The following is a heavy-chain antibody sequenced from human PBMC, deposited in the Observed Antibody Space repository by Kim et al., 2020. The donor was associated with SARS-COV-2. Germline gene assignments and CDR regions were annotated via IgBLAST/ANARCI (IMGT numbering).Heavy chain of an antibody. Sequence: GGSLRLSCAASGFTFSSYGMHWVRQAPGKGLEWVAVISYDGSNKYYADSVKGRFTISRDNSKNTLYLQMNSLRAEDTAVYYCAKEGSGWDHYYYYYYMDVWGKGTTVTVSS. V-gene: IGHV3-30*18. CDR1: GFTFSSYG. D-gene: IGHD6-19*01. CDR2: ISYDGSNK. CDR3: AKEGSGWDHYYYYYYMDV. J-gene: IGHJ6*03.